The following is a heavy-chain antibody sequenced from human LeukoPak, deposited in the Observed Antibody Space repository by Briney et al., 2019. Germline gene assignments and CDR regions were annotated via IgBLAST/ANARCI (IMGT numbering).Heavy chain of an antibody. Sequence: GASVKVSCKASGYTFTSYAMHWVRQAPGQRLEWMGWINAGNGNTKYSQKFQGRVTITRDTSASTAYMELSSLRSEDTAVYYCAREGAYYYDSSGFGYWGQGTLVTVSS. CDR3: AREGAYYYDSSGFGY. CDR2: INAGNGNT. V-gene: IGHV1-3*01. CDR1: GYTFTSYA. J-gene: IGHJ4*02. D-gene: IGHD3-22*01.